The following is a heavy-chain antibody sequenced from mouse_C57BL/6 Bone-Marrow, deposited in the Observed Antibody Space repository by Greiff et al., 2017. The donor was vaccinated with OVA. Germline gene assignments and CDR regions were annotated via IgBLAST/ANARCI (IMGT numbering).Heavy chain of an antibody. J-gene: IGHJ3*01. Sequence: EVQLQESGGGLVKPGGSLKLSCAASGFTFSDYGMHWVRQAPEKGLEWVAYISSGSSTIYYADTVKGRFTISRDNAKNTLFLQMTSLRSEDTAMYYCASRSFAYWGQGTLVTVSA. CDR1: GFTFSDYG. CDR2: ISSGSSTI. CDR3: ASRSFAY. V-gene: IGHV5-17*01.